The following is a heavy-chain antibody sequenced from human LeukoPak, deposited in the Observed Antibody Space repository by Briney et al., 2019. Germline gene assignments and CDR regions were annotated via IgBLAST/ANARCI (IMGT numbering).Heavy chain of an antibody. CDR2: ISYDGSNK. CDR1: GFTFSSYA. CDR3: ARDRVGATNNYFDY. Sequence: GGSLRLSCAASGFTFSSYAMHWVRQAPGKGLEWVAVISYDGSNKYYADSVKGRFTISRDNSKNTLYLQMNSLRAEDTAVYYCARDRVGATNNYFDYWGQGTLVTVSS. D-gene: IGHD1-26*01. J-gene: IGHJ4*02. V-gene: IGHV3-30*04.